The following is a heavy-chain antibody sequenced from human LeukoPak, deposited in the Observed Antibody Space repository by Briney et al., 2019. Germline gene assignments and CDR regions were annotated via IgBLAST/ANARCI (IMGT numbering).Heavy chain of an antibody. CDR3: AREGRQLGAFDI. Sequence: PSETLSLTCTASGGSISSYYWSWIRQPPGKGLEWIGYIYYSGSTNYNPSLKSRVTISVDTSKNQFSLKLSSVTAADTAVYYCAREGRQLGAFDIWGQGQWSPSPQ. D-gene: IGHD2-2*01. CDR2: IYYSGST. J-gene: IGHJ3*02. V-gene: IGHV4-59*08. CDR1: GGSISSYY.